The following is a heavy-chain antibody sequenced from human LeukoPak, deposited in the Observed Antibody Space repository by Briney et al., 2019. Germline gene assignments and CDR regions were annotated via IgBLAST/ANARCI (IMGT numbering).Heavy chain of an antibody. CDR3: ARGATVVTPDFDY. D-gene: IGHD4-23*01. CDR1: GFTFSSYS. V-gene: IGHV3-48*01. CDR2: ISSSSTI. Sequence: GGSLRLSCAASGFTFSSYSMNWVRQAPGKGLEWVSYISSSSTIYYADSVKGRFTISRDNAKSSLYLQMNSLRAEDTAVYYCARGATVVTPDFDYWGQGTLVTVSS. J-gene: IGHJ4*02.